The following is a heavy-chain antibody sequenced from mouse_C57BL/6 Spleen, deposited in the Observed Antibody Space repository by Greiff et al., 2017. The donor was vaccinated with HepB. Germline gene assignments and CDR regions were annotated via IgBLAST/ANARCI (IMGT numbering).Heavy chain of an antibody. Sequence: EVKLVESGGGLVKPGGSLKLSCAASGFTFSDYGMHWVRQAPEKGLEWVAYISSGSSTIYYADTVKGRFTISRDNAKNTLFLQMTSLRSEDTAMYYCASYYGSSYFDYWGQGTTLTVSS. CDR1: GFTFSDYG. J-gene: IGHJ2*01. D-gene: IGHD1-1*01. CDR2: ISSGSSTI. V-gene: IGHV5-17*01. CDR3: ASYYGSSYFDY.